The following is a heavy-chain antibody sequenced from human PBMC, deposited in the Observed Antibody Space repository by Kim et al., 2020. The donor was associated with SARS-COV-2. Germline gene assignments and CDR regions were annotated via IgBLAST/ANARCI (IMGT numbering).Heavy chain of an antibody. CDR2: ISSSSSYT. V-gene: IGHV3-11*05. CDR3: ARDRDIVVVPAAMRSPAA. CDR1: GSTFSAYY. D-gene: IGHD2-2*01. J-gene: IGHJ6*02. Sequence: GGSLRLSCAASGSTFSAYYMSWIRQAPGKGLEWVSYISSSSSYTNYADSVKGRFTISRDNAKNSLYLQRNSLRAEDTAVYYCARDRDIVVVPAAMRSPAAWGQETTVPVSS.